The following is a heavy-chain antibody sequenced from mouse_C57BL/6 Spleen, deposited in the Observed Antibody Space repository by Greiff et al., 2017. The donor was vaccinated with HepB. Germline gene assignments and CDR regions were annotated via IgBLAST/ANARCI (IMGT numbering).Heavy chain of an antibody. V-gene: IGHV5-17*01. Sequence: EVKLMESGGGLVKPGGSLKLSCAASGFTFSDYGMHWVRQAPEKGLEWVAYISSGSSPIYYADTVKGRFTISRDNAKNTLFLQMTSLRSEDTAMYYCARPRDYYGSTDFDYWGQGTTLTVSS. CDR3: ARPRDYYGSTDFDY. J-gene: IGHJ2*01. CDR1: GFTFSDYG. D-gene: IGHD1-1*01. CDR2: ISSGSSPI.